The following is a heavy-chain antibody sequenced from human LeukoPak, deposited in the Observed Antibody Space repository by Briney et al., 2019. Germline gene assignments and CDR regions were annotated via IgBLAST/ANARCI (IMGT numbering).Heavy chain of an antibody. Sequence: SEPLSLTCTVSGYSISSGYYWGWIRQPPGKGLEWIGSIYHSGSTYYNPSLKSRVTISVDTSKNQFSLKLSSVTAADTAVYYCARYEGGYSYGFDYWGQGTLVTVSS. D-gene: IGHD5-18*01. J-gene: IGHJ4*02. CDR2: IYHSGST. V-gene: IGHV4-38-2*02. CDR3: ARYEGGYSYGFDY. CDR1: GYSISSGYY.